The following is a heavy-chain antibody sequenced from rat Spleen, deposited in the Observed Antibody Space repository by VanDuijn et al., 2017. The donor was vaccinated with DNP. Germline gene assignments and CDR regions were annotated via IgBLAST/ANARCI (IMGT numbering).Heavy chain of an antibody. V-gene: IGHV5-31*01. Sequence: EVQLVESGGGPVQPGRSLKLSCVASGFIFSNYWMTWIRQAPGKGLEWVASISNTGDNTYYPDSVKGRFTLSRDNAENTVYLQMNSLRSEDTATYYCTNYYSGDWFAYWGQGTLVTVSS. J-gene: IGHJ3*01. CDR1: GFIFSNYW. D-gene: IGHD1-1*01. CDR2: ISNTGDNT. CDR3: TNYYSGDWFAY.